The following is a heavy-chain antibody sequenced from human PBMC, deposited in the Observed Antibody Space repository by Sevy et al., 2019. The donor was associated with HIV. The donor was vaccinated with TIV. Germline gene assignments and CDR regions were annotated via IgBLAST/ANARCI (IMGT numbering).Heavy chain of an antibody. D-gene: IGHD1-26*01. J-gene: IGHJ4*02. Sequence: GGSLRLSCAASGFSFINAWMNWVRQAPGEGLEWVGRIRSKADGGTADYAAPVKGRFIISRDDSGNTLYLQMNSLRTEDTAIYYCTTVLGWEGTSDYWGQGTLVTVSS. CDR2: IRSKADGGTA. CDR1: GFSFINAW. V-gene: IGHV3-15*07. CDR3: TTVLGWEGTSDY.